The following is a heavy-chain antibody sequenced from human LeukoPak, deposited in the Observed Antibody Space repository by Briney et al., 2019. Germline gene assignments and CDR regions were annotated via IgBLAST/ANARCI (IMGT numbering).Heavy chain of an antibody. Sequence: GGSLRLSCAASGFTFSSYAMSWVRQAPGKGLEWVSAISGSGGSTYYADSVKGRFTISRDNSKNTLYLQMNSLRAEDTAVYYCAKGALVSSGCYSWYFDLWGCGTLVTVSS. CDR3: AKGALVSSGCYSWYFDL. V-gene: IGHV3-23*01. D-gene: IGHD3-22*01. CDR2: ISGSGGST. CDR1: GFTFSSYA. J-gene: IGHJ2*01.